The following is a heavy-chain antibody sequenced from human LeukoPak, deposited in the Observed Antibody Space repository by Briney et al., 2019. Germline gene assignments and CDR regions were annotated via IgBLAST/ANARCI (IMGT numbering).Heavy chain of an antibody. Sequence: SQTLSLTCAIAGDSVSSNSAAWDWIRQSPSRGLEWLGRTYYRSKWYYDYAVAVKSRISINPDTSKNQFSLQLSSVTPEDTAVYYCARDPVGGSTIFDYWGQGTLVTVSS. J-gene: IGHJ4*02. D-gene: IGHD1-26*01. CDR1: GDSVSSNSAA. V-gene: IGHV6-1*01. CDR3: ARDPVGGSTIFDY. CDR2: TYYRSKWYY.